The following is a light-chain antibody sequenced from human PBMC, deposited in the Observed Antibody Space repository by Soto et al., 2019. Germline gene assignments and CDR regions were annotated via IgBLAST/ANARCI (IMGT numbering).Light chain of an antibody. CDR1: SSNIGSNT. CDR2: SNN. CDR3: AAWDVSLNVL. V-gene: IGLV1-44*01. Sequence: QSVLTQPPSASGTPGQRVTISCSGSSSNIGSNTVNWYQQLPGTAPKLLIYSNNQRPSGVPDRFSGSKSGTSASLAISGLQSEDEADYYCAAWDVSLNVLFGGGTTLTVL. J-gene: IGLJ2*01.